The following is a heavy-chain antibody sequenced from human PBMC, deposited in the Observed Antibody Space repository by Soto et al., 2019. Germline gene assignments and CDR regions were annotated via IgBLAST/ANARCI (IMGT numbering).Heavy chain of an antibody. CDR2: INPSGSA. D-gene: IGHD3-16*01. J-gene: IGHJ5*02. CDR1: GGSFSGYY. V-gene: IGHV4-34*01. CDR3: ARDLGPHRFDP. Sequence: SETLSLTCAVYGGSFSGYYWSWIRQPPGKGLEWIGEINPSGSANYNPSLKSRVTISVDTSKNQFSLKLSSVTAADTAVYYCARDLGPHRFDPWGQGTLVTVSS.